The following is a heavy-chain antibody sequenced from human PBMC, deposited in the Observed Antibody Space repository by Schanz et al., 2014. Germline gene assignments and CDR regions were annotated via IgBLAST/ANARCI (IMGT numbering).Heavy chain of an antibody. CDR1: TFTFDHYA. CDR2: ISGSGGST. Sequence: EVQLLESGGGLVQPGGSLRLSCSASTFTFDHYAMTWVRQAPGKGLEWVSAISGSGGSTYYADSVRGRFTISSDSSKNTLYLQMSSLRADDTAVYYCAKGRFGELSAFDIWGQGTMVTVSS. J-gene: IGHJ3*02. CDR3: AKGRFGELSAFDI. V-gene: IGHV3-23*01. D-gene: IGHD3-10*01.